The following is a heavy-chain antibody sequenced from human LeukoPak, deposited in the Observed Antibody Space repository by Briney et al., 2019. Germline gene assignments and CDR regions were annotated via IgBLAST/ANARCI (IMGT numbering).Heavy chain of an antibody. CDR2: MNPNSGNT. Sequence: ASVKVSCKASGYTFTGCYMHWVRQATGQGLEWMGWMNPNSGNTGYAQKFQGRVTMTRNTSISTAYMELSSLRSEDTAVYYCARGPWFGEYDPWGQGTLVTVSS. D-gene: IGHD3-10*01. J-gene: IGHJ5*02. CDR1: GYTFTGCY. CDR3: ARGPWFGEYDP. V-gene: IGHV1-8*02.